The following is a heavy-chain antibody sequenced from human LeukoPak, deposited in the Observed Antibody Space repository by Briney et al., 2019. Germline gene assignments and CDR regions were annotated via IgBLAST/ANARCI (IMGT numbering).Heavy chain of an antibody. CDR2: INSDGSST. V-gene: IGHV3-74*01. Sequence: PGGSLRLSCAASGFTFSSYWMHWVRQAPGKGLVWVSRINSDGSSTSYADSVKGRFTISRDNSKNTVYLQMNSLRAEDTAVYYCAKTTTGYSSGRFPGWPVDYWGQGTLVTVSS. D-gene: IGHD6-19*01. CDR3: AKTTTGYSSGRFPGWPVDY. CDR1: GFTFSSYW. J-gene: IGHJ4*02.